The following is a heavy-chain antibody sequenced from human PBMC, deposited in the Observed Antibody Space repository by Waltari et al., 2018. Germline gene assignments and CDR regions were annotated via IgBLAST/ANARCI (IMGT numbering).Heavy chain of an antibody. D-gene: IGHD1-1*01. CDR1: GGSISSGGYY. Sequence: QVQLQESGPGLVKPSQTLSLTCTVSGGSISSGGYYWSWIRQHPGKGLEWIGYIYYSGSTHYNPSLKSRVTISGDTSKNQFSLKLSSVTAADTAVYYCAREWNGWGAFDIWGQGTMVTVSS. CDR3: AREWNGWGAFDI. CDR2: IYYSGST. V-gene: IGHV4-31*03. J-gene: IGHJ3*02.